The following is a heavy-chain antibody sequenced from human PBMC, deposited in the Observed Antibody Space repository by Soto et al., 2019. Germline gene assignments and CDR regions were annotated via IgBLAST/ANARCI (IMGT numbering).Heavy chain of an antibody. CDR1: GLSVSRDYQ. CDR3: ARAWDF. J-gene: IGHJ1*01. D-gene: IGHD1-26*01. CDR2: ISYSGSP. Sequence: PWETLSLTCTVSGLSVSRDYQWFCLRPPRGKVLGWTGHISYSGSPYYHPSLRSRLSISVDTSKNKFSLKVKSVTAADTAVYYCARAWDFWGQGTLVTVSS. V-gene: IGHV4-30-4*01.